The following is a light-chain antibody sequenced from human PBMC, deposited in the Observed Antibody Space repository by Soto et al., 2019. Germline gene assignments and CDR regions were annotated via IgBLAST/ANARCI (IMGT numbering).Light chain of an antibody. CDR1: SSDVGGYNY. V-gene: IGLV2-14*01. CDR2: DVS. CDR3: SSYTSSSTDVV. J-gene: IGLJ2*01. Sequence: QSVLTQPASVSGSPGQSITISCTGTSSDVGGYNYVSWYQQHPGKAPKLMIYDVSNRPSGVSNRFSGSKSGNTASLTISGLKAEDEADYYCSSYTSSSTDVVFGGGTKLTVL.